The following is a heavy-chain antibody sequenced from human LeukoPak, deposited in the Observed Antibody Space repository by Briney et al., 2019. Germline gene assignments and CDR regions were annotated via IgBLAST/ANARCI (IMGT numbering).Heavy chain of an antibody. CDR1: GGSFSGYY. Sequence: SETLSLTCAVYGGSFSGYYWSWIRQPPGKGLEWIGSIYYSGSTYYNPSLKSRATISVDTSKNQFSLKLSSVTAADTAVYYCYYYDSSGYEVDIWGQGTMVTVSS. CDR2: IYYSGST. J-gene: IGHJ3*02. V-gene: IGHV4-34*01. CDR3: YYYDSSGYEVDI. D-gene: IGHD3-22*01.